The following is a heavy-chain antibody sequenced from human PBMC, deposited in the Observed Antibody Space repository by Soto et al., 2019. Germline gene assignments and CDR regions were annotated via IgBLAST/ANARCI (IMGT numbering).Heavy chain of an antibody. CDR2: IIPILGIA. J-gene: IGHJ1*01. D-gene: IGHD2-15*01. CDR3: ARSGDCSGGSCYLGPAEYFQH. CDR1: GGTFSSYT. V-gene: IGHV1-69*02. Sequence: SVKVSCKASGGTFSSYTISWVRQAPGQGLEWMGRIIPILGIANYAQKFQGRVTITADKSTSTAYMELSSLRSEDTAVYYCARSGDCSGGSCYLGPAEYFQHWGQGTLVTVSS.